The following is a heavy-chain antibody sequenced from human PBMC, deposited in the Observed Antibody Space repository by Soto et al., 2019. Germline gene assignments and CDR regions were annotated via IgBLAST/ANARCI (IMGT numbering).Heavy chain of an antibody. CDR3: ARASRRLQLGVIDF. V-gene: IGHV3-30*03. Sequence: QVQLVESGGGVAQTGRSLRLSCAGSGFTLRAYGMHWVRQAPGKGLEWVADISYDAASEHYADSVKGRFTISRDNSNKTVSLHMNSLGPGDTAVYYWARASRRLQLGVIDFWGQGTLVTVSS. J-gene: IGHJ4*02. CDR1: GFTLRAYG. D-gene: IGHD5-18*01. CDR2: ISYDAASE.